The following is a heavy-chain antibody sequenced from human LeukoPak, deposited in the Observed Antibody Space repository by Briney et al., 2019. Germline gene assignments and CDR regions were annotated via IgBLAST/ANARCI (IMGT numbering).Heavy chain of an antibody. CDR1: GFTFSSCW. J-gene: IGHJ4*02. CDR3: ARTPYCGGDCYREFDY. Sequence: PGGSLRLSCAASGFTFSSCWMHWVRQAPGKGLVWVSRINSDGSSTTYADSMKGRFTISRDNAKNTLYLQMNSLRAEDTAVYYCARTPYCGGDCYREFDYWGQGTLVTVSS. CDR2: INSDGSST. D-gene: IGHD2-21*02. V-gene: IGHV3-74*01.